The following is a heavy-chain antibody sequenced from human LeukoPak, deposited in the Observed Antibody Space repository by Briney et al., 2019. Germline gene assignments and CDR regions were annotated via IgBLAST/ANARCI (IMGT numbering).Heavy chain of an antibody. CDR1: GYSFTSYW. J-gene: IGHJ4*02. CDR2: IHPGDSDT. CDR3: ARARVYSTSSAPKGFDF. Sequence: GESLKISCKGSGYSFTSYWIGWVRQMSGKDLEWMGIIHPGDSDTRYSPSFQGQVSISADKSISTAYLQWSSLKASDTAMYYCARARVYSTSSAPKGFDFWGQGALVTVSS. V-gene: IGHV5-51*01. D-gene: IGHD6-6*01.